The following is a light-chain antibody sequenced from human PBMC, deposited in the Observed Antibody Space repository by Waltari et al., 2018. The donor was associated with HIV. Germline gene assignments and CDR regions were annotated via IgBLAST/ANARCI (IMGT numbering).Light chain of an antibody. CDR2: WAS. CDR1: RTVLYSSDNQNY. V-gene: IGKV4-1*01. J-gene: IGKJ4*01. Sequence: DIVMTQSPESLAVSLGERATINCTSSRTVLYSSDNQNYLAWYLQRPGQSPRVLLFWASTREFGVPNRFRGSGSGTDFSLTLRSLQADDVGIYYCQQYYTVPPTFGGGTKVEI. CDR3: QQYYTVPPT.